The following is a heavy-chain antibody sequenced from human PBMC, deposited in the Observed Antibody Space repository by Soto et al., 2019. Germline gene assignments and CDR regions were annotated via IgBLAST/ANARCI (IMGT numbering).Heavy chain of an antibody. CDR3: ARDWGSGSGSYLDY. CDR2: IYHTGIT. D-gene: IGHD3-10*01. Sequence: PSETLSLTCAVSGGSISSGGYSWSWIRQPPGKGLEWIGGIYHTGITNYNPSLKSRLTISVDKSKNQFSLKLTSVTAADTAVYYCARDWGSGSGSYLDYWGQGTLVTVSS. J-gene: IGHJ4*02. CDR1: GGSISSGGYS. V-gene: IGHV4-30-2*01.